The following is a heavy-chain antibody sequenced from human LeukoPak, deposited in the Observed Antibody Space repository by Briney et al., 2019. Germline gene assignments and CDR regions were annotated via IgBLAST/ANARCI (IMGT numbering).Heavy chain of an antibody. J-gene: IGHJ4*02. Sequence: ASVKVSCKASGYTFTGYYMHWVRQAPGQGLEWMGWINPNSGGTNYAQKFQGWVTMTRDTSISTAYMELSRLRSDDTAVYYCVRGVRGVISNFDYWGQGTLVTVSS. CDR2: INPNSGGT. CDR3: VRGVRGVISNFDY. CDR1: GYTFTGYY. D-gene: IGHD3-10*01. V-gene: IGHV1-2*04.